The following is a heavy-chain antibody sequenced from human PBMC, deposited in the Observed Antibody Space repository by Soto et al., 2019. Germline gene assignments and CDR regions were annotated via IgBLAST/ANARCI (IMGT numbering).Heavy chain of an antibody. CDR2: INPNSGGT. V-gene: IGHV1-2*04. Sequence: ASVRVSCKASGYTFTGYYMHWVRQAPGQGLEWMGWINPNSGGTNYAQKFQGWVTMTRDTSISTAYMELSRLRSDDTAVYYCARVGNSSGYYDAFDIWGQGTMVTVSS. D-gene: IGHD3-22*01. CDR1: GYTFTGYY. CDR3: ARVGNSSGYYDAFDI. J-gene: IGHJ3*02.